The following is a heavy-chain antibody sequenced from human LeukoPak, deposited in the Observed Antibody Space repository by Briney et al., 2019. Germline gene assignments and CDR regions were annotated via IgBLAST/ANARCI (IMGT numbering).Heavy chain of an antibody. CDR1: GFTFSSYA. Sequence: GGSLRLSCAASGFTFSSYAMSWVRQAPGKGLEWVSAVSGGGGSTYYADSVKGRFTISRDNSKNTLYLQMNSLRAEDTAVYYCAKGLYYDSSGYYLYWGQGTLVTVSS. V-gene: IGHV3-23*01. CDR2: VSGGGGST. CDR3: AKGLYYDSSGYYLY. J-gene: IGHJ4*02. D-gene: IGHD3-22*01.